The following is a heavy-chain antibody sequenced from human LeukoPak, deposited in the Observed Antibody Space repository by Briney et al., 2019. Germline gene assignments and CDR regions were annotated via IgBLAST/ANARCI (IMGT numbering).Heavy chain of an antibody. Sequence: SGFTFSTXXXXXVRQXPGKGLEWVSYITSSGSAIYYADSVKGRFTISRDNAKNSLYLQMNSLRAEDTAVYYCAREFGYWGQGTLVTVSS. CDR3: AREFGY. J-gene: IGHJ4*02. CDR1: GFTFSTXX. CDR2: ITSSGSAI. V-gene: IGHV3-48*04.